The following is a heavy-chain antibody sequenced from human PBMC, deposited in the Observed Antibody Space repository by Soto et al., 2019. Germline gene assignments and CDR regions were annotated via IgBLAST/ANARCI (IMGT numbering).Heavy chain of an antibody. D-gene: IGHD3-10*01. V-gene: IGHV4-38-2*02. J-gene: IGHJ6*02. Sequence: SETLSLTCAVSGYSISSYNYWGWIRQPPGKGLEWIGSIYHGGSTYYNPSLRSRVTISVDTSQNQFSLEVSSVTAADTAVYYCARDLNVYGHYDMDVWGQGTTVTVSS. CDR3: ARDLNVYGHYDMDV. CDR2: IYHGGST. CDR1: GYSISSYNY.